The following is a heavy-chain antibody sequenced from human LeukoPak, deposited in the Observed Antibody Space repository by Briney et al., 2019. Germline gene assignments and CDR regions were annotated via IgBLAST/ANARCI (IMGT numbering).Heavy chain of an antibody. CDR2: ISGSGGST. D-gene: IGHD1-26*01. J-gene: IGHJ4*02. CDR3: AKDNRGAYSYFDY. V-gene: IGHV3-23*01. CDR1: GFTFSSYG. Sequence: PGGSLRLSCAASGFTFSSYGMSWVRQAPGKGLEWVSAISGSGGSTYYADSVKGRFTISRDNSKNTLYLQMNSLRAEDTAVYYCAKDNRGAYSYFDYWGQGTLVTVSS.